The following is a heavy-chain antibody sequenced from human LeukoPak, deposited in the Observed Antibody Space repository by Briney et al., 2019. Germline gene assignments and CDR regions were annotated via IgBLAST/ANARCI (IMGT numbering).Heavy chain of an antibody. Sequence: PGGSLRLSCAASGFTVSGDYMNWVRQAPGKGLEWVSAISGSGGSTYYADSVKGRFTISRDNSKNTLYLQMNSLRAEDTAVYYCAKEPYSSSWNLFDYWGQGTLVTVSS. CDR1: GFTVSGDY. D-gene: IGHD6-13*01. CDR3: AKEPYSSSWNLFDY. CDR2: ISGSGGST. V-gene: IGHV3-23*01. J-gene: IGHJ4*02.